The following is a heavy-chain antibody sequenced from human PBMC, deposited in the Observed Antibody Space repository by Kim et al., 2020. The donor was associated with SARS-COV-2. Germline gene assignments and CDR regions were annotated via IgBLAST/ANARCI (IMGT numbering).Heavy chain of an antibody. J-gene: IGHJ4*02. CDR2: ISDSGADT. D-gene: IGHD5-12*01. V-gene: IGHV3-23*01. CDR1: GFTFSGYG. CDR3: AKRLGYRTPNFDY. Sequence: GGSLRLSCAAPGFTFSGYGMSWVRQAPGKGLEWVSAISDSGADTNYANSVKGRFTISRDNSKNTLYLQMNSLRDEDTAVYYCAKRLGYRTPNFDYWGQGTLVTVSS.